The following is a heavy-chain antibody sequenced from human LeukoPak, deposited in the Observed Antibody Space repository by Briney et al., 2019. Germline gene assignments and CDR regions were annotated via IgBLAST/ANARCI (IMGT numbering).Heavy chain of an antibody. CDR1: GITLSNYG. V-gene: IGHV3-23*01. J-gene: IGHJ4*02. CDR3: AKRGVVIRVILVGFHKEAYYFDS. CDR2: ISGSGGST. D-gene: IGHD3-22*01. Sequence: GGSLRLSCAVSGITLSNYGMSWVRQTPRKGLEWVAGISGSGGSTSYADSVKGRFTISKDNPKNTLYLEMNSLRAEDTAVYFCAKRGVVIRVILVGFHKEAYYFDSWGQGALVTVSS.